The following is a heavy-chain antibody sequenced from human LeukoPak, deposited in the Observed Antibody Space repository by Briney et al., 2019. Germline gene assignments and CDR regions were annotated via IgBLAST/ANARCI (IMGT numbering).Heavy chain of an antibody. D-gene: IGHD3-3*01. J-gene: IGHJ4*02. CDR1: GYSISSGYY. V-gene: IGHV4-38-2*02. Sequence: KPSETLSLTCTVSGYSISSGYYWGWIRQPPGKGLEWIGSIYHSGSTYYNPSLKSRVTISVDTSKNQFSLKLSSVTAADTAVYYCARVHSTIFGGDFDYWGQGTLVTVSS. CDR3: ARVHSTIFGGDFDY. CDR2: IYHSGST.